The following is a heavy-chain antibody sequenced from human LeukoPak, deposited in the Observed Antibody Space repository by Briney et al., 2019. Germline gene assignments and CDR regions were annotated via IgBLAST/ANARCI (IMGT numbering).Heavy chain of an antibody. CDR1: GGSFSGYY. J-gene: IGHJ5*02. V-gene: IGHV4-34*01. CDR3: ARERVPAAIQAGYNWFDP. D-gene: IGHD2-2*02. Sequence: SETLSLTCAVYGGSFSGYYWSWIRQPPGKGLEWIGEINHSGSTNYNPSLKSRVTISVDTSKNQFSLKLSSVTAADTAVYYCARERVPAAIQAGYNWFDPWGQGTLVTVSS. CDR2: INHSGST.